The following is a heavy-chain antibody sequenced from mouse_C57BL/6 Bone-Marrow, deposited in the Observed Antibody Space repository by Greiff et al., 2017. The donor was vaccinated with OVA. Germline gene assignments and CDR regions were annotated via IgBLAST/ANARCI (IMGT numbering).Heavy chain of an antibody. CDR2: IDPNSGGT. CDR3: ASLYYYGSSAYYLDY. V-gene: IGHV1-72*01. Sequence: QVQLQQPGAELVKPGASVKLSCKASGYTFTSYWMHWVKQRPGRGLEWIGRIDPNSGGTKYNEKFKSTATLTVDKSSSTAYMQPSSLTAEDSAVDSGASLYYYGSSAYYLDYWGQGTTLTVSS. D-gene: IGHD1-1*01. J-gene: IGHJ2*01. CDR1: GYTFTSYW.